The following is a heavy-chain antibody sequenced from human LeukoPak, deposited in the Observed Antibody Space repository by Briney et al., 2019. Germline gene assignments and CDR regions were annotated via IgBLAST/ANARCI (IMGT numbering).Heavy chain of an antibody. V-gene: IGHV3-23*01. CDR2: ISGSGGSP. D-gene: IGHD6-19*01. Sequence: QSGGSLRLSCAASGFTFSSYAMSWVRQAPGKGLEWVSAISGSGGSPYYADSVKGRFTISRDNSKNTLYLQMNSLRAEDTAVYYCAKDQWRSLLAVAGTPYYYYGMDVWGQGTTVTVSS. CDR1: GFTFSSYA. CDR3: AKDQWRSLLAVAGTPYYYYGMDV. J-gene: IGHJ6*02.